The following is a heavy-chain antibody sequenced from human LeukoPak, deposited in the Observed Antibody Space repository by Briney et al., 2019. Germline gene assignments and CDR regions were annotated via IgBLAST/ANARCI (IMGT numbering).Heavy chain of an antibody. D-gene: IGHD3-10*01. Sequence: SETLSPTCTVSGGSISSYCWSWIRRPPGKGLEWLGYMCYSGSTNYNPSLKSRVTMSVDYNPSLKSRVTMSGDTSKNQFSLNLSSVTAADTAVYYCARRRDSFDYWGQGTLVTVSS. CDR1: GGSISSYC. V-gene: IGHV4-59*08. CDR2: MCYSGST. J-gene: IGHJ4*02. CDR3: ARRRDSFDY.